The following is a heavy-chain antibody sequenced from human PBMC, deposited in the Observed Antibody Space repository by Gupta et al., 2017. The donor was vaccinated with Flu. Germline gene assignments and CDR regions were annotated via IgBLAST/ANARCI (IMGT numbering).Heavy chain of an antibody. V-gene: IGHV3-30*18. J-gene: IGHJ4*02. CDR2: ISSDCSNG. D-gene: IGHD2-15*01. CDR3: AKGKTFAAASTSPLEN. Sequence: FTFSSFAMHWVRQAPGKGLEWVAVISSDCSNGYYADSVKDRFTISRDTSKNTLYLQMNSLGAEDTAVYYCAKGKTFAAASTSPLENWGQGTLVTVSS. CDR1: FTFSSFA.